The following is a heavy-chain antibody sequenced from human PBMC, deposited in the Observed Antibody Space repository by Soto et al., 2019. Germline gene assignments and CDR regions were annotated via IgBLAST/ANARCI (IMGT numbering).Heavy chain of an antibody. CDR3: ARDATRYSSSSWGYYYYYGMDV. J-gene: IGHJ6*02. CDR1: GFTVSSNS. V-gene: IGHV3-53*01. CDR2: IYSGGST. Sequence: PXGSLRLSCAASGFTVSSNSMSWVRQAPGKGLEWVSVIYSGGSTYYADSVKGRFTISRDNSKNTLYLQMNSLRAEDTAVYYCARDATRYSSSSWGYYYYYGMDVWGQGTTVTVSS. D-gene: IGHD6-6*01.